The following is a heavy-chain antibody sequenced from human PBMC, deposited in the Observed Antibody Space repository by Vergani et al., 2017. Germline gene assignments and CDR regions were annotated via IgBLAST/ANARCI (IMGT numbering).Heavy chain of an antibody. CDR1: GDSISSNNC. J-gene: IGHJ4*02. V-gene: IGHV4-4*03. CDR3: ATIGYRRGGYYVDY. Sequence: QVQLQESGPGLVKPPGTLSLTCAVPGDSISSNNCWSWVRQPPGKGLEWGGEIGHTEDTNYSPSVQSRVTVSVDEARNLFSLKLNAVTAAGTAVYYCATIGYRRGGYYVDYWGQGSLVTVSS. D-gene: IGHD2-2*02. CDR2: IGHTEDT.